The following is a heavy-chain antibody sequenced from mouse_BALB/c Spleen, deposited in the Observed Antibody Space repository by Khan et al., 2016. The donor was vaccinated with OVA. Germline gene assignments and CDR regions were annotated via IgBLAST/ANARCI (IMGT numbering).Heavy chain of an antibody. V-gene: IGHV2-6-1*01. CDR1: GFSLTNYG. Sequence: VQLKESGPGLVAPSQSLSISCTISGFSLTNYGVHWVRQPPGKGLEWLAVICSDGTTTYYSDIKSSLTISKDNYKSQVFLKMDILQTDDAAMYYCARQPYFHYYVMDYWGQGTSVTVSS. CDR2: ICSDGTT. D-gene: IGHD2-10*01. CDR3: ARQPYFHYYVMDY. J-gene: IGHJ4*01.